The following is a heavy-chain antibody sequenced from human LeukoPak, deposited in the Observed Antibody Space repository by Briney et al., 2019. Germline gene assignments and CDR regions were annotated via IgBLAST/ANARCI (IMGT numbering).Heavy chain of an antibody. J-gene: IGHJ4*02. Sequence: PGGSLRLSCAASGFTFNSYEMNWVRQAPGKGLEWVSYINSGGSAIYYADSVKGRFTISRDNAKNSLYLQMNSLRAEDTAVYYCARDSGPVDTAMALDYWGQGTLVTVSS. CDR3: ARDSGPVDTAMALDY. CDR2: INSGGSAI. V-gene: IGHV3-48*03. CDR1: GFTFNSYE. D-gene: IGHD5-18*01.